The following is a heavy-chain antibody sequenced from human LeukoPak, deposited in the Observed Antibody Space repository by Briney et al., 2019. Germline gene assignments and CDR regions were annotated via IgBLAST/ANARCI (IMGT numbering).Heavy chain of an antibody. V-gene: IGHV4-34*01. CDR1: GGSFSGYY. J-gene: IGHJ4*02. Sequence: SETLSLTCAVYGGSFSGYYWSWIRQPPGKGLEWIGEINHSGSTNYNPSLKSRVTISVDTSKNQFSLKLSSVTAADTAVYYCARGLRQDGYPYWGQGTLVTVSS. CDR2: INHSGST. CDR3: ARGLRQDGYPY. D-gene: IGHD5-24*01.